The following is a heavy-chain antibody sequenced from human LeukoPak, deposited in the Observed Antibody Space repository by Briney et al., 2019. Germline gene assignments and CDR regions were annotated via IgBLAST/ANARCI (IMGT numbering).Heavy chain of an antibody. CDR3: AREEIVVVPRGYYFDY. CDR1: GYTFTSYG. CDR2: ISAYNGNT. V-gene: IGHV1-18*01. Sequence: ASVEVSCKASGYTFTSYGISWVRQAPGQGLEWMGWISAYNGNTNYAQKLQGRVTTTTDTSTSTAYMELRSLRSDDTAVYYCAREEIVVVPRGYYFDYWGQGTLVTVSS. D-gene: IGHD3-22*01. J-gene: IGHJ4*02.